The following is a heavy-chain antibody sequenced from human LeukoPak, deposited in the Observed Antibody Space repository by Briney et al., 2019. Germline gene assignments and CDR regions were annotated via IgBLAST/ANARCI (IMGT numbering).Heavy chain of an antibody. D-gene: IGHD2-8*02. CDR3: AKDGSWSCTD. J-gene: IGHJ4*02. Sequence: GGSLRLSCAASGFTFSRSAMHWVRQGPGKGLEWVAYIAHHGNDKYYADSVKGRFTISRDNFKRTLYLQMNSLKPDDTAVYYCAKDGSWSCTDWGQGTLVTVFS. CDR2: IAHHGNDK. CDR1: GFTFSRSA. V-gene: IGHV3-30*02.